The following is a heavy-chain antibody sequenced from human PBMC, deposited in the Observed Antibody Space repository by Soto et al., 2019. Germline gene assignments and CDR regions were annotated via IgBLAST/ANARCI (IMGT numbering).Heavy chain of an antibody. V-gene: IGHV1-3*01. D-gene: IGHD1-26*01. CDR1: GYTFTSYA. CDR2: INAGNGNT. CDR3: ARGGSYRSIYYYYGMDV. J-gene: IGHJ6*02. Sequence: ASVKVSCKASGYTFTSYAMLWARQAPGKRLECMGWINAGNGNTKYSPKFQGRVNITRDTSASTAYMELSSLRSEDTAVYYCARGGSYRSIYYYYGMDVWGQGT.